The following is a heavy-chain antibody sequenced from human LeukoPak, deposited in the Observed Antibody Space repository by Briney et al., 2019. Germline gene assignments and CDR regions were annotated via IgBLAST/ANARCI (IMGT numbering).Heavy chain of an antibody. Sequence: SETLSLTCTVSGGSLSSYYWSWIRQPPGKGLEWIGYVYYSGSTNYNPSLKSRVTISVDTSKNQFSLKLSSVTAADTAVYYCARLGDSSSRLYYFDYWGQGTLVTVTS. J-gene: IGHJ4*02. CDR1: GGSLSSYY. V-gene: IGHV4-59*08. CDR2: VYYSGST. CDR3: ARLGDSSSRLYYFDY. D-gene: IGHD6-6*01.